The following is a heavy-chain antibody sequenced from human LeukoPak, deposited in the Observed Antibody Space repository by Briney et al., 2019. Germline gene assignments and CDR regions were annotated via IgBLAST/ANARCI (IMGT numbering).Heavy chain of an antibody. CDR1: GFIFSTYS. D-gene: IGHD6-13*01. CDR2: ISGSGGST. CDR3: AKDGLANIAAAGYFQH. Sequence: GGSLRLSCAASGFIFSTYSMNWVRQAPGKGLEWVSAISGSGGSTYYADSVKGRFTISRDNSKNTLYLQMNSLRAEDTAVYYCAKDGLANIAAAGYFQHWGQGTLVTVSS. J-gene: IGHJ1*01. V-gene: IGHV3-23*01.